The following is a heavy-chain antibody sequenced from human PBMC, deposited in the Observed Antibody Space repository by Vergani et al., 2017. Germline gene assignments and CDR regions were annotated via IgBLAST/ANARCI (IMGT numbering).Heavy chain of an antibody. CDR1: GFTFSSYS. CDR2: ISSSSSYI. D-gene: IGHD2-8*01. Sequence: EVQLVESGGGLVKPGGSLRLSCAASGFTFSSYSMNWVRQAPGKGLEWVSSISSSSSYIYYADSVKGRFTISRDNAKNSLYLQMNSLRSEDTAVYYCARGRDCTNGVCFPKTGEYYYYGMDVWGQGTTVTVSS. J-gene: IGHJ6*02. V-gene: IGHV3-21*04. CDR3: ARGRDCTNGVCFPKTGEYYYYGMDV.